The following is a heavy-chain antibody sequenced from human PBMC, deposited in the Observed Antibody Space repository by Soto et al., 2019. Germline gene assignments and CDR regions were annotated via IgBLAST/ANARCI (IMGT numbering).Heavy chain of an antibody. Sequence: QVQLVQSGAEVKKPGASVKVSCKASGYTFTSYYMHWVRQAPGQGLAWMGIINTSGGSTSYAQKFQGSVTMTRDTATSTVYMELSSLRSEATDVYYCARGVDTAMVYSYYYGMDVWGQRNTVTASS. CDR2: INTSGGST. CDR3: ARGVDTAMVYSYYYGMDV. J-gene: IGHJ6*02. V-gene: IGHV1-46*01. CDR1: GYTFTSYY. D-gene: IGHD5-18*01.